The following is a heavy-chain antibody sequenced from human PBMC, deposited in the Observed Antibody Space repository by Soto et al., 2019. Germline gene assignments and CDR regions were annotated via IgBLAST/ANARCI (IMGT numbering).Heavy chain of an antibody. CDR3: ATATISPVSAAFCHDGMDV. Sequence: QVQLVQSGAEVRKPGSSVKVSCQTSGGTFNNFAFTWVRQAPGQGLEWLGGIMPVFDTTNYAASFQGRITITADDLTDTFYMEMRTLRFDDTAVYYCATATISPVSAAFCHDGMDVWGQGATVTFSS. J-gene: IGHJ6*02. CDR1: GGTFNNFA. V-gene: IGHV1-69*01. CDR2: IMPVFDTT. D-gene: IGHD2-15*01.